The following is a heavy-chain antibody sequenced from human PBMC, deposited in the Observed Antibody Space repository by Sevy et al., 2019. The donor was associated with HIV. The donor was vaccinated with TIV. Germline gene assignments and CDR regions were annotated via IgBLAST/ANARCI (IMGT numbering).Heavy chain of an antibody. CDR1: GFTFSSHA. J-gene: IGHJ4*02. Sequence: GGSLRLPCAASGFTFSSHAMHWVRQAPGKGLEWMAAISYDGSSKYYADSVKGRFTISRDDSKNTLYLQMSSLRAGDTAVYYCARDGGYSVNFLPSGYWGQGTLVTVSS. D-gene: IGHD3-10*02. V-gene: IGHV3-30-3*01. CDR2: ISYDGSSK. CDR3: ARDGGYSVNFLPSGY.